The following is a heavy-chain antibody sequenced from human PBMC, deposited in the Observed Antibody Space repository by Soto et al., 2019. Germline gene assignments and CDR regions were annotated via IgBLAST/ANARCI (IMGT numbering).Heavy chain of an antibody. CDR1: GFTFSTYH. CDR3: ARDGSTVTTNYHYAMDV. Sequence: EVQLVESGGGLVQPGGSLILSCAASGFTFSTYHMNWVRQAPGKGLEWVSYIHSGGSRIYYADSVKGRFTISRDNAKNSLHLQMNSLRAEDTAVYYCARDGSTVTTNYHYAMDVWGQGTTVTVSS. CDR2: IHSGGSRI. D-gene: IGHD4-17*01. J-gene: IGHJ6*02. V-gene: IGHV3-48*03.